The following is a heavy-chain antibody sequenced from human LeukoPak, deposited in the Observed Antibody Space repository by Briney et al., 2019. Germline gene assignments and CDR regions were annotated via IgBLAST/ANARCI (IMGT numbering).Heavy chain of an antibody. CDR3: AKARSGIAAAGSNY. V-gene: IGHV3-23*01. CDR2: INDSGGST. Sequence: GGSLRLSCAASGFTFSSYAMSWVRQAPGEGLEWVSVINDSGGSTDYADSVKGRFTISRDNSKNTLYLQVNSLRAEDTAVYYCAKARSGIAAAGSNYRGRGTLVTVSS. J-gene: IGHJ4*02. CDR1: GFTFSSYA. D-gene: IGHD6-13*01.